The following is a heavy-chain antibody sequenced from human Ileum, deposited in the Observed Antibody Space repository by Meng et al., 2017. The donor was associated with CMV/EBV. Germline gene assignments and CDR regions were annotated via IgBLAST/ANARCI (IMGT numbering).Heavy chain of an antibody. CDR2: IHPDSGDV. D-gene: IGHD2-8*02. J-gene: IGHJ4*02. V-gene: IGHV1-2*06. Sequence: SGYDFLAFFIHWVRQAPGQGPEWLGRIHPDSGDVMYAQKFLDRVTVTRDTSVTTAYMELSGLTSDDTAVYYCARDYDNTAWWELDYWGQGSLVTVSS. CDR3: ARDYDNTAWWELDY. CDR1: GYDFLAFF.